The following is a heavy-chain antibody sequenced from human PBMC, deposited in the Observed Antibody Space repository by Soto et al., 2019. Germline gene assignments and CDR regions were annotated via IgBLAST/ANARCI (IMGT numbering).Heavy chain of an antibody. CDR3: ARGEQLVIDY. Sequence: QVQLQESGPGLVKPSQTLSLTCTVSGGSISSGGYYWSWIRQHPGKGLEWIGYIYYSGSTYYNPSLKXXVXIXXDTSKNQFSLKLSSVTAADTAVYYCARGEQLVIDYWGQGTLVTVSS. D-gene: IGHD6-6*01. CDR1: GGSISSGGYY. CDR2: IYYSGST. J-gene: IGHJ4*02. V-gene: IGHV4-31*01.